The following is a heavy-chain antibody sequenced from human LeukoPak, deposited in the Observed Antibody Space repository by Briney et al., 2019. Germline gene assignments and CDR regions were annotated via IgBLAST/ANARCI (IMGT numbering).Heavy chain of an antibody. D-gene: IGHD2-15*01. CDR2: ICGGGST. V-gene: IGHV3-23*01. Sequence: PGGSLRHSCAASGFTFNTYAMSSVRPAPGKGLEWGSSICGGGSTYYAHYLKGRFTTSRDNSKNTLYLKMNSLRAEDTAVDYCAKGNSGYNSGDYDHSFDYWGQGTLVTVSP. J-gene: IGHJ4*02. CDR3: AKGNSGYNSGDYDHSFDY. CDR1: GFTFNTYA.